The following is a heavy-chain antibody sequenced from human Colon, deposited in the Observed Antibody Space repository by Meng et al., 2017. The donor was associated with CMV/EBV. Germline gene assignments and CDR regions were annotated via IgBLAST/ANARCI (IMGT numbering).Heavy chain of an antibody. D-gene: IGHD2-2*01. CDR1: GYTFTAYY. CDR2: INPNSGGT. V-gene: IGHV1-2*02. CDR3: ARGVVVVPAAIIGAYYYYGMDV. Sequence: ASVTVSCKASGYTFTAYYMNWVRQAPGQGLEWMGWINPNSGGTNYAQKFQGRVTMTRETSISTAYMELSRLRSDDTAVYYCARGVVVVPAAIIGAYYYYGMDVWGQGTTVTVSS. J-gene: IGHJ6*02.